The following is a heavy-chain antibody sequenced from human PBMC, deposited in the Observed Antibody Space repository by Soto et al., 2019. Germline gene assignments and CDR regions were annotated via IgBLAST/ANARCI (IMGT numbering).Heavy chain of an antibody. V-gene: IGHV3-64*02. J-gene: IGHJ4*02. CDR3: ARGVYSSGYFDY. Sequence: GGSLRLSCAASGFTFSSYAMHWVRQAPGKGLEYVSAISSNGGSTYYADSVKGRFTISRDNSKNTLYLQMGSLRAEDMAVYYCARGVYSSGYFDYWGQGTMVTVYS. CDR2: ISSNGGST. CDR1: GFTFSSYA. D-gene: IGHD6-19*01.